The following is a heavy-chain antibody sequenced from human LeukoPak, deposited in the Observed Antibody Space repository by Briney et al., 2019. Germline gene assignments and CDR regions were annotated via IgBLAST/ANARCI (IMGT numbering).Heavy chain of an antibody. J-gene: IGHJ2*01. CDR1: GYTFTSYG. CDR3: ARDTHYDFWSGYYMDWYFDL. Sequence: GASVKVSCKASGYTFTSYGISWVRQAPGQGLEWMGWISAYNGNTNYAQKLQGRVTMTTDTSTSTAYMELRSLRSDDTAVYYCARDTHYDFWSGYYMDWYFDLWGRGTLVTVSS. V-gene: IGHV1-18*01. CDR2: ISAYNGNT. D-gene: IGHD3-3*01.